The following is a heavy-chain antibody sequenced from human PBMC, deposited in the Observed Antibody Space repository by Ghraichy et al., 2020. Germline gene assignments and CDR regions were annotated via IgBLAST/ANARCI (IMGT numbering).Heavy chain of an antibody. V-gene: IGHV3-23*01. Sequence: GGSLRLSCAASGFTFSSYTMSWVRQAPGKGLEWVSGVGSSGSTYYADSVKGRFTISRDNSKNTVYLQINSLRAEDTAVYYCAKHYHDSSGYSRSHHYWGQGTLVTVSS. CDR3: AKHYHDSSGYSRSHHY. J-gene: IGHJ4*02. CDR2: VGSSGST. D-gene: IGHD3-22*01. CDR1: GFTFSSYT.